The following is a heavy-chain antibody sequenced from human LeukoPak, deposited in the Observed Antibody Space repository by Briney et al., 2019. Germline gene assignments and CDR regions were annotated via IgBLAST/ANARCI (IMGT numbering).Heavy chain of an antibody. CDR3: ARDVAPRPGPVHYFDY. CDR2: INPSGST. V-gene: IGHV1-46*01. D-gene: IGHD6-6*01. Sequence: GASVTVSCKASGYTFSNYYLHWLRQAPRQGPEWLGIINPSGSTNYTQKFEGRVTMTSDLSTSTVYMELNSLRSEDTAIYYCARDVAPRPGPVHYFDYWGQGTLVTV. CDR1: GYTFSNYY. J-gene: IGHJ4*02.